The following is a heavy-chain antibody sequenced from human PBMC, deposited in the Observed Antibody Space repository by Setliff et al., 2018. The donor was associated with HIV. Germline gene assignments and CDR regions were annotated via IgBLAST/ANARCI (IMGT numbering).Heavy chain of an antibody. J-gene: IGHJ6*03. V-gene: IGHV1-69*05. Sequence: ASVKVSCKASGGTFSGSAINWVRQAPGQGLEWMGGIIPVFGTAHYAQKFQGRVTMTSDTSTSTVYMDLSSLRSEDTAVYYCARGGHYSGSYLPRDYYMDVWGKGTTVT. CDR1: GGTFSGSA. D-gene: IGHD1-26*01. CDR3: ARGGHYSGSYLPRDYYMDV. CDR2: IIPVFGTA.